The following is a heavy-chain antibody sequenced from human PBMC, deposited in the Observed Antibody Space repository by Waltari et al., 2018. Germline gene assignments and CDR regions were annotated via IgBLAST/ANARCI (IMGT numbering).Heavy chain of an antibody. CDR2: IHYSGSS. D-gene: IGHD1-26*01. V-gene: IGHV4-59*01. CDR3: ARADTSTSYFYYYMDV. J-gene: IGHJ6*03. CDR1: GGSTSTYY. Sequence: QVQLPESGPGLVKPSETLSLTCTVPGGSTSTYYWRWVRQSPGKGLEWIGYIHYSGSSVYNPSLRSRVAISLDTPNNQFSLRLRSVTAADAAIYYCARADTSTSYFYYYMDVWGKGTTVTVSS.